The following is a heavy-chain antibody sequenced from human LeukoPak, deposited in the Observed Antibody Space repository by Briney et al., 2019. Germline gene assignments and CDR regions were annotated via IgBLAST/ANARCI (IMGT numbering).Heavy chain of an antibody. V-gene: IGHV1-2*02. CDR1: GYTFTGYY. CDR3: ARITVAGTSDSI. J-gene: IGHJ3*02. CDR2: INPNSGDT. D-gene: IGHD6-19*01. Sequence: ASVKVSCGASGYTFTGYYIHWMRQAPGQGLEWMGWINPNSGDTNYAQKFQGRVTMTRDTSISTAYMELSRLRSVDTAVYYCARITVAGTSDSIWGQGTMVTVSS.